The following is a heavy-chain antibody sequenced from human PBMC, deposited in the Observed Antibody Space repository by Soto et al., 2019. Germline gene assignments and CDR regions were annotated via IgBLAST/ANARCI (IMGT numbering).Heavy chain of an antibody. Sequence: QVQLQQWGAGLLKPSETLSLTCAVYGGSFSGYYWNWIRQPPGTELEWIGEINHRGSTNYNPSLKSRVTISVDTSKNQFSLKLPSVTAADTAVYYCARDKITGLFEYWGQGTLVTVSS. D-gene: IGHD2-8*02. CDR2: INHRGST. V-gene: IGHV4-34*01. J-gene: IGHJ4*02. CDR3: ARDKITGLFEY. CDR1: GGSFSGYY.